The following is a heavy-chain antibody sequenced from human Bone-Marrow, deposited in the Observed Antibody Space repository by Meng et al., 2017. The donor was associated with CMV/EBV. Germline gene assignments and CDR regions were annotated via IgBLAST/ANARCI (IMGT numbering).Heavy chain of an antibody. Sequence: QHPLKDACPTLVKPTQTLTLTCTFSGFSLSTSGVGVGWIRQPPGKALEWLVLIYWDDDKRYSPSLKSRLTITKDTSKNQVVLTMTNMDPVDTATYYCARRRGVVVPAAIPNNWFDPWGQGTLVTVSS. D-gene: IGHD2-2*02. CDR1: GFSLSTSGVG. J-gene: IGHJ5*02. V-gene: IGHV2-5*02. CDR3: ARRRGVVVPAAIPNNWFDP. CDR2: IYWDDDK.